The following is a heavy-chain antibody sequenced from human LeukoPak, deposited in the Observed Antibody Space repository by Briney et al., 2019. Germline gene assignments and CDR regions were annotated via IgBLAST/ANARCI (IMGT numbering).Heavy chain of an antibody. CDR3: ASMYYDSSGYG. CDR1: GFTLSNYA. CDR2: ISGSGGST. D-gene: IGHD3-22*01. V-gene: IGHV3-23*01. J-gene: IGHJ4*02. Sequence: PGGSLRLSCAASGFTLSNYAMSWVRQAPGKGLEWVSSISGSGGSTHYADSVKGRFTISRDNAKNSLYLQMNSLRDEDTAVYYCASMYYDSSGYGWGQGTLVTVSS.